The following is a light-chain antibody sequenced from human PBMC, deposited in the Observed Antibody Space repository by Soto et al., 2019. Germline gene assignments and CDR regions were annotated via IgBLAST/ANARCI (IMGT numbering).Light chain of an antibody. CDR1: QSISSY. V-gene: IGKV1-39*01. CDR3: QQTYSTPYT. CDR2: AAS. Sequence: DIQMTQSPSSLFASVGDRVTITCRASQSISSYLNWYQQKPGKAPKLLIYAASSLESGVPSRFSGSGSGTDFTLNISILQPEDFATYYCQQTYSTPYTFGQGTKLEIK. J-gene: IGKJ2*01.